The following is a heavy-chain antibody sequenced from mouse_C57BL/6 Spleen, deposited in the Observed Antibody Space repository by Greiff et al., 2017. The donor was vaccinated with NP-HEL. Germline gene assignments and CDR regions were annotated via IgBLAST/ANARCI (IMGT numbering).Heavy chain of an antibody. J-gene: IGHJ2*01. CDR3: AIITTVVLDY. V-gene: IGHV1-80*01. D-gene: IGHD1-1*01. CDR1: GYAFSSYW. CDR2: IYPGDGEI. Sequence: VQLQQSGAELVKPGASVKISCKASGYAFSSYWMNWVKQRPGKGLEWIGQIYPGDGEINYNGKFKSKATLTADKSSSTAYMQLSSLTSEDSAVYFCAIITTVVLDYWGQGTTLTVSS.